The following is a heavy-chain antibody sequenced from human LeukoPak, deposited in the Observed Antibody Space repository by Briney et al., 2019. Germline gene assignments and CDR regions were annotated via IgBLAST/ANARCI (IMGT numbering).Heavy chain of an antibody. Sequence: GSLRLSCAASGFTFSDYTMNWVRQAPGKGLEWISYIDISSSSTYYADSVKGRFTISRDNVKNSLYLQMSSLRAEDTALYYCARGTPLFHPWGQGTLVNVSS. CDR1: GFTFSDYT. D-gene: IGHD1-14*01. J-gene: IGHJ5*02. V-gene: IGHV3-48*01. CDR2: IDISSSST. CDR3: ARGTPLFHP.